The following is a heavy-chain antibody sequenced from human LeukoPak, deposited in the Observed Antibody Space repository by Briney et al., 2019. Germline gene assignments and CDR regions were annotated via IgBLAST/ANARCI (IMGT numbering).Heavy chain of an antibody. Sequence: GGSLRLSCVASGFTFGKYWMSWVRQAPGKGLEWVSYISSSSSTIYYADSVKGRFTISRDNAKNSLYLQMNSLRAEDTAVYYCARSVPILEWLPNYFDYWGQGTLVTVSS. CDR2: ISSSSSTI. V-gene: IGHV3-48*01. CDR3: ARSVPILEWLPNYFDY. J-gene: IGHJ4*02. D-gene: IGHD3-3*01. CDR1: GFTFGKYW.